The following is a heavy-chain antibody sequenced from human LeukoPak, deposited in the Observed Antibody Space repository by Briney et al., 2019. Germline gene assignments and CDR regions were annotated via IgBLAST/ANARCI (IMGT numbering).Heavy chain of an antibody. CDR3: ARGVVRMGYYYYGMDV. V-gene: IGHV4-59*01. CDR2: IYYSGST. Sequence: SETLSLTCTVSGGSISSYYWSWIRQPPGKGLEWIGYIYYSGSTNYNPSLKSRVTISVETSKNQFSLKLSSVTAADTAVYYCARGVVRMGYYYYGMDVWGQGTTVTVSS. D-gene: IGHD4-23*01. CDR1: GGSISSYY. J-gene: IGHJ6*02.